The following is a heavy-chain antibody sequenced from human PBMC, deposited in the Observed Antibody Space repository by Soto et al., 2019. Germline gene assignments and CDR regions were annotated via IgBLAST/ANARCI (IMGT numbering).Heavy chain of an antibody. CDR2: IYSGGST. Sequence: PGGSLRLSCAASGFTVSSNYMSWVRQAPGKGLEWVSVIYSGGSTYYADSVKGRFTISRDNSKNTLYLQMNSLRAEDTAVYYCARCRSNQNQLYYYYYYMDVWGKGTTVTVSS. CDR3: ARCRSNQNQLYYYYYYMDV. V-gene: IGHV3-66*01. CDR1: GFTVSSNY. J-gene: IGHJ6*03. D-gene: IGHD4-4*01.